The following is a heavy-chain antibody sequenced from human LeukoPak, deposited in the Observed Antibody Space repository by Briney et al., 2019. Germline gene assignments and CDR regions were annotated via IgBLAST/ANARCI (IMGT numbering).Heavy chain of an antibody. Sequence: GGSLRLSCVASGFTFRSYWMSWVRQAPGKGLEWVANIKQDGSEIYYVDSVKGRFTISRDNAKNSLYLQMNSLRVEDTAVYYCAREGVFRAFDIWGQGTMVTVSS. V-gene: IGHV3-7*01. CDR3: AREGVFRAFDI. J-gene: IGHJ3*02. CDR2: IKQDGSEI. D-gene: IGHD3-10*01. CDR1: GFTFRSYW.